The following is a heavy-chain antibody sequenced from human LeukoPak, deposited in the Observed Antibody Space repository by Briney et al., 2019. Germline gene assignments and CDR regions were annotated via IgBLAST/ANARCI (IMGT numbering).Heavy chain of an antibody. D-gene: IGHD4-17*01. V-gene: IGHV1-69*13. CDR1: GGTFSSYA. J-gene: IGHJ3*02. CDR2: IIPIFGAA. Sequence: SVKVSCKTSGGTFSSYAVGWVRQAPGQGLEWMGGIIPIFGAANYAQKFQGRVTITADESTSTAYMELSSLRSEDTAVCYCARTRMTTVTMVGSDAFDIWGQGTLVTVSS. CDR3: ARTRMTTVTMVGSDAFDI.